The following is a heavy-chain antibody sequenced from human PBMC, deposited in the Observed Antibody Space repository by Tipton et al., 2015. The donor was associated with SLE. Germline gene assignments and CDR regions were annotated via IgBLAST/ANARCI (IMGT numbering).Heavy chain of an antibody. D-gene: IGHD6-25*01. J-gene: IGHJ4*02. CDR3: ASGGGSGYYFDY. CDR2: INHSGST. CDR1: GGSFSDYY. V-gene: IGHV4-34*01. Sequence: LRLSCAVYGGSFSDYYWSWIRQPPGKGLEWIGEINHSGSTNYNPSLKSRVTISVDTSKNQFSLKLTSVTAADTAVYYCASGGGSGYYFDYWGQGTLVTVSS.